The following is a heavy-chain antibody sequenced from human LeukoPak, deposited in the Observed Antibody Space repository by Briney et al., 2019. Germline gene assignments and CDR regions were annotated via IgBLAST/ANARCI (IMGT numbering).Heavy chain of an antibody. CDR3: ARGERFGELLSFFDY. CDR2: INPSGGST. CDR1: GYTFTNYY. V-gene: IGHV1-46*01. J-gene: IGHJ4*02. D-gene: IGHD3-10*01. Sequence: ASVKVSCKASGYTFTNYYMHWVRQAPGQGLEWMGMINPSGGSTSYAQKFQGRVTMTRDMSTSTDYMELISLRSEDTAVYYCARGERFGELLSFFDYWGQGTLVTVSS.